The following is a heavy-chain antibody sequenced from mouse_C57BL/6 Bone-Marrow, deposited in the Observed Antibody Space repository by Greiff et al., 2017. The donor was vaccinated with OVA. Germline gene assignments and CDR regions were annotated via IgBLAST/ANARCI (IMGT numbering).Heavy chain of an antibody. CDR3: ARGTVVAPFDY. J-gene: IGHJ2*01. D-gene: IGHD1-1*01. CDR2: IDPSDSYT. Sequence: QVQLKQPGAELVKPGASVKLSCKASGYTFTSYWMQWVKQRPGQGLEWIGEIDPSDSYTNYNQKFKGKATLTVDTSSSTAYMQLSSLTSEDSAVYYCARGTVVAPFDYWGQGTTLTVSS. CDR1: GYTFTSYW. V-gene: IGHV1-50*01.